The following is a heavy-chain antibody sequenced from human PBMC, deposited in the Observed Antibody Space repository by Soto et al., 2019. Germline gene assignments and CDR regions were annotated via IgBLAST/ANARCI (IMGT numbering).Heavy chain of an antibody. J-gene: IGHJ4*02. CDR3: ARANCTNGVCLYAFDY. CDR1: GGSISSGDYY. D-gene: IGHD2-8*01. Sequence: PSETLSLTCTVSGGSISSGDYYWSWIRQPPGKGLEWIGYIYYSGSTYYNPSLKSRVTISVDTSKNQFSLKLSSVTAADTAVYYCARANCTNGVCLYAFDYWGQGTLVTVSS. CDR2: IYYSGST. V-gene: IGHV4-30-4*01.